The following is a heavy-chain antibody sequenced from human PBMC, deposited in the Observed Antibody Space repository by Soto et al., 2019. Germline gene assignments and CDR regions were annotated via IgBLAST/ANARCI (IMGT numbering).Heavy chain of an antibody. J-gene: IGHJ4*02. Sequence: EVQLVESGGGLVKPGGALRLSCEASGFTFSNAWMNWVRQAPGKGLEWVGRIKSKTNGGTTDYAAPVKGRFTNSRDDSKNTLYLQMNSLKTEDTAVYYCTTEVNWIYGFDYWGQGTLVTVSS. CDR1: GFTFSNAW. D-gene: IGHD1-7*01. CDR2: IKSKTNGGTT. V-gene: IGHV3-15*07. CDR3: TTEVNWIYGFDY.